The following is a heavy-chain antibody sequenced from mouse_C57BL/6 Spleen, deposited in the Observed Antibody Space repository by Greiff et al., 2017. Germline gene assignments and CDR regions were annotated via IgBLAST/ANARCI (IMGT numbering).Heavy chain of an antibody. D-gene: IGHD1-1*01. CDR1: GYTFTSYW. V-gene: IGHV1-52*01. CDR2: IDPSDSEN. CDR3: ARGGGSSWDWYFDV. Sequence: QVQLQQPGAELVRPGSSVKLSCKASGYTFTSYWMHWVKQRPRQGLEWIGNIDPSDSENHYNQKFKDKATLTVDKASSTAYMQLSSLTSEDSAVYYCARGGGSSWDWYFDVWGTGTTVTVSS. J-gene: IGHJ1*03.